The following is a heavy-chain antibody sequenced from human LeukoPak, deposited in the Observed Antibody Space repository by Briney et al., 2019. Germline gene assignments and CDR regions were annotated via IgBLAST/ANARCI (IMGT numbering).Heavy chain of an antibody. J-gene: IGHJ4*02. CDR1: GGSISSSSYY. Sequence: PSETLSLTCTVSGGSISSSSYYWGWIRQPPGKGLEWIGSIYYSGSTYYNPSLKSRVTISVDTSKNQFSLKLSSVTAADTAVYYCARGICSSTSCYAAGYWGQGTLVTVSS. CDR3: ARGICSSTSCYAAGY. CDR2: IYYSGST. V-gene: IGHV4-39*07. D-gene: IGHD2-2*01.